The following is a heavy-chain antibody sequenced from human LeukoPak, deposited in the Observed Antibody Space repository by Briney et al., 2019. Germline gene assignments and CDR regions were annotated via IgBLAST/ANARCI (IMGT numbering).Heavy chain of an antibody. CDR2: IYSGGNT. Sequence: GRSLRLSCAASGFTFSSYAMHWVRQAPGKGLEWVSVIYSGGNTYYVDSVKGRFTISRDNSKNTLHLQMNSLRAEDTAVYYCARHSAADGYLWYFDYWGQGTLVTVSS. CDR1: GFTFSSYA. D-gene: IGHD5-24*01. V-gene: IGHV3-66*04. J-gene: IGHJ4*02. CDR3: ARHSAADGYLWYFDY.